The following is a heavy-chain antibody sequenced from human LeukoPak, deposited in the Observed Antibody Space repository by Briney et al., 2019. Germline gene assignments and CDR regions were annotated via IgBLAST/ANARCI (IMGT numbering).Heavy chain of an antibody. CDR1: GFTFSSYG. CDR2: IRYDGSNK. CDR3: AKDPLGYCSSTSCSHFDY. J-gene: IGHJ4*02. Sequence: GGSLRLSCAASGFTFSSYGMHWVRQAPGKGLEWVAFIRYDGSNKYYADSVKGRFTISRDNSKSTLYLQMNSLRAEDTAVYYCAKDPLGYCSSTSCSHFDYWGRGTLVTVSS. D-gene: IGHD2-2*01. V-gene: IGHV3-30*02.